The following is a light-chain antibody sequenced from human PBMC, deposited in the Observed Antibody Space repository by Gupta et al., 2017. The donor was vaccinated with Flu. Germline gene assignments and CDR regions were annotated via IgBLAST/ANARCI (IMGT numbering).Light chain of an antibody. Sequence: SYVLTQPPSVSVAPGQTARITWGGNNIGSKGVHWYQQKPGQAPVLIVYDDIDRPSGIPERFSGSNSGNTATLTISRFEAGDEADYYCHVWDSSSDHPRVVFGGGTKLTVL. J-gene: IGLJ2*01. CDR1: NIGSKG. V-gene: IGLV3-21*02. CDR2: DDI. CDR3: HVWDSSSDHPRVV.